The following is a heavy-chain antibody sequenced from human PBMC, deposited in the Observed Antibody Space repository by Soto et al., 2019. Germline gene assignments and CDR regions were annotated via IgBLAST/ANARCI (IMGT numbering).Heavy chain of an antibody. J-gene: IGHJ6*03. CDR2: IIPILGIA. Sequence: QVQLVQSGAEVKKPGSSVKVSCKASGGTFSSYTISWVRQAPGQGLEWMGRIIPILGIANYAQKFQGRVTITADKSTSTAYMELSSPRSEDTAVYYCACMVYAHPSSYYYYMDVWRKGTTVTVSS. D-gene: IGHD2-8*01. CDR3: ACMVYAHPSSYYYYMDV. CDR1: GGTFSSYT. V-gene: IGHV1-69*02.